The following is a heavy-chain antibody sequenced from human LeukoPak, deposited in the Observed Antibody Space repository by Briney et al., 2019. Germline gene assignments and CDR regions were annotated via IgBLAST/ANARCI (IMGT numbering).Heavy chain of an antibody. D-gene: IGHD3-16*01. CDR3: ARVPSWGFRDY. V-gene: IGHV4-59*01. CDR2: IYYSGST. Sequence: PSETLSLTCTVSGGSISSYYWSWLRQPPGKGLEWIGYIYYSGSTNYNPSLKSRVTISVDTSKNQFSLKLSSVTAADTAVYYCARVPSWGFRDYWGQGTLVTVSS. CDR1: GGSISSYY. J-gene: IGHJ4*02.